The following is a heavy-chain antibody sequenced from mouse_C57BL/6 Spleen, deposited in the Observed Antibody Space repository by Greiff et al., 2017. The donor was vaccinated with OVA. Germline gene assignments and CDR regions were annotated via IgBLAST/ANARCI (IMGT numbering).Heavy chain of an antibody. V-gene: IGHV1-81*01. J-gene: IGHJ3*01. CDR3: AREGTTVEEAWFAY. Sequence: QVQLQQSGAELARPGASVKLSCKASGYTFTSYGISWVKQRTGQGLEWIGEIYPRSGNTYYNEKFKGKATLTADKSSSTAYMELRSLTSEDSAVYFGAREGTTVEEAWFAYWGQGTLVTVSA. CDR2: IYPRSGNT. D-gene: IGHD1-1*01. CDR1: GYTFTSYG.